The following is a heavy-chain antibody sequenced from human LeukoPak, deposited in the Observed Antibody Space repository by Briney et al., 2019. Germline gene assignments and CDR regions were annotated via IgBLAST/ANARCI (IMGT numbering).Heavy chain of an antibody. Sequence: GGSLRLSCAASGFTVSSNYMSWVRQAPGKGLEWVSVIYSGGSTYYADSVKGRFTTSRDKSKNTLYLQMNSLRAEDTAVYYCARGGYCSGGSCYSDYWGQGTLVTVSS. V-gene: IGHV3-66*02. CDR1: GFTVSSNY. CDR3: ARGGYCSGGSCYSDY. J-gene: IGHJ4*02. D-gene: IGHD2-15*01. CDR2: IYSGGST.